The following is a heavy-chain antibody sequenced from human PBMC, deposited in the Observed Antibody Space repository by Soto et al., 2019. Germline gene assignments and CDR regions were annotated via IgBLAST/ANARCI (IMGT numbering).Heavy chain of an antibody. CDR1: GASVSSYY. V-gene: IGHV4-59*02. D-gene: IGHD4-17*01. CDR2: IYYSGSA. J-gene: IGHJ6*03. CDR3: GAAVPSDYVSPSYYRDV. Sequence: QVQLQESGPGLVKPSETLSLTCTVSGASVSSYYWSWIRQPPGKGLEWIGYIYYSGSANYNPSLKSRVTISVDTSKNQVSLKLNSVPDPDTAVYYCGAAVPSDYVSPSYYRDVWGKGTTVTVSS.